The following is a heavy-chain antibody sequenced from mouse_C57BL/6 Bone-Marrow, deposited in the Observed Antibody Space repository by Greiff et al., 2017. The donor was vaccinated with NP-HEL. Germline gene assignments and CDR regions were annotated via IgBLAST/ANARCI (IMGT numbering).Heavy chain of an antibody. CDR1: GYAFTNYL. CDR2: INPGSGGT. V-gene: IGHV1-54*01. CDR3: ARGRGYYYAMDY. J-gene: IGHJ4*01. Sequence: QVQLQQSGAELVRPGTSVKVSCKASGYAFTNYLIEWVKQRPGQGLEWIGVINPGSGGTNYNETFKGQATLTADKSSSTSYMQLSSRTSEDSAVYFCARGRGYYYAMDYWGQGTSVTVSS.